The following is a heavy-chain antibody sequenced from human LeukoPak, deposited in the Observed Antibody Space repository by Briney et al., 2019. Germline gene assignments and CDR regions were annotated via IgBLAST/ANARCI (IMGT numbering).Heavy chain of an antibody. V-gene: IGHV1-69*05. CDR3: ARSPAQGYCSGGSCYSNAFDI. CDR2: IIPIFGTA. CDR1: GGAFSSYA. Sequence: SVKVSCKASGGAFSSYAISWVRQAPGQGLEWMGGIIPIFGTANYAQKFQGRVTITTDESTSTAYMELSSLRSEDTAVYYCARSPAQGYCSGGSCYSNAFDIWGQGTMVTVSS. J-gene: IGHJ3*02. D-gene: IGHD2-15*01.